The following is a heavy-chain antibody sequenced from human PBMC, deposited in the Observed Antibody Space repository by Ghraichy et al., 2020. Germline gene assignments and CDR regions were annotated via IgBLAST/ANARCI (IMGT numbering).Heavy chain of an antibody. J-gene: IGHJ4*02. CDR2: IYYSGST. V-gene: IGHV4-59*01. CDR1: GGSISSYY. Sequence: SQTLSLTCTVSGGSISSYYWSWIRQPPGKGLEWIGYIYYSGSTNYNPSLKRRVTISVDTSKNQFSLKLSSVTAADTAEYYCARGGRGNSHVDYWGQGTLVTVSS. D-gene: IGHD4-23*01. CDR3: ARGGRGNSHVDY.